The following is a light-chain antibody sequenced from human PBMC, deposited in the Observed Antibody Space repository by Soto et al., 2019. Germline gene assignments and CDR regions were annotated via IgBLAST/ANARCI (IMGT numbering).Light chain of an antibody. Sequence: DIQVTQSPSTLSASIGDRVTITCRANQSISVWLAWYQQKPGKAPKVLIYKASRLESGVPSRFSGSGSGTEFTLTISSLQRDDFATYYCQQYNSYPWTFGQGTKVDIK. CDR2: KAS. CDR1: QSISVW. CDR3: QQYNSYPWT. J-gene: IGKJ1*01. V-gene: IGKV1-5*03.